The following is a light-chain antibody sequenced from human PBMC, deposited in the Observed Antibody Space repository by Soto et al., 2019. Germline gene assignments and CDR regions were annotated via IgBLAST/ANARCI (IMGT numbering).Light chain of an antibody. J-gene: IGLJ3*02. CDR3: SSYTSVGSWV. V-gene: IGLV2-14*01. CDR2: EVT. Sequence: QSALTQPASVSGSPGQSITISCTGTSSDVGAYNYVSWYQQHPGKAPKLIIYEVTDRPSGVSNRFSGSKSGHTASLTISGLQAGDEAYFYCSSYTSVGSWVFGGGTKLTVL. CDR1: SSDVGAYNY.